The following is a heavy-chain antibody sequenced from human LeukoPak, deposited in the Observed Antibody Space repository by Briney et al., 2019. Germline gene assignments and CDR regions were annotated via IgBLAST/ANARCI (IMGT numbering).Heavy chain of an antibody. D-gene: IGHD3-10*01. V-gene: IGHV3-23*01. Sequence: GGSLRLSCAASGFNFSKYIMTWVRQAPGKGLEWVSSLTASGANTYYADSVKGRFTISRDNSMNTLYLQMNSLRGEDTAIYYCAKGYYYGSGSYYYFDYWGQGTLVTVSS. CDR3: AKGYYYGSGSYYYFDY. CDR1: GFNFSKYI. CDR2: LTASGANT. J-gene: IGHJ4*02.